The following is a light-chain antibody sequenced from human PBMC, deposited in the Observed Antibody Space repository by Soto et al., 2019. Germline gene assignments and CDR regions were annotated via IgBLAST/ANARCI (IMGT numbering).Light chain of an antibody. CDR1: QGISSY. CDR2: AAS. CDR3: QQSYSTIT. Sequence: DIQLTQSPSFLSASVGDRVTITCRASQGISSYLAWYQQKPGKAPKLLIYAASTLQSGVPSRFSGSGSGTDFTLTISSLQPEDFATYYCQQSYSTITFGQGTRLEIK. V-gene: IGKV1-9*01. J-gene: IGKJ5*01.